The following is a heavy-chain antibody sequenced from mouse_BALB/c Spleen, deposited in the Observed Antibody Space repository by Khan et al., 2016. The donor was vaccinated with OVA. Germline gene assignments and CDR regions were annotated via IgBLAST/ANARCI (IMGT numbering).Heavy chain of an antibody. J-gene: IGHJ4*01. CDR2: INPRSG. V-gene: IGHV1-4*01. CDR1: GYTFTSHT. D-gene: IGHD2-14*01. CDR3: VRRTTEYALDY. Sequence: VQLQESGAELARPGASVKMSCKASGYTFTSHTMHWIKQRPGQGLEWIGYINPRSGYNQKLNDKATLTADISSRPAYMQLSSLTSEDSAVYYCVRRTTEYALDYWGQGTSVTVAS.